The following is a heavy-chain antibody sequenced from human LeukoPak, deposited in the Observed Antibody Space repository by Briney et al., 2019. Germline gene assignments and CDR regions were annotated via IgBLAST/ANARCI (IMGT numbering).Heavy chain of an antibody. V-gene: IGHV4-59*01. CDR3: ARLTGYSSGLDY. J-gene: IGHJ4*02. CDR1: GGSINSYY. CDR2: IYYSRST. D-gene: IGHD6-19*01. Sequence: SETLSLTCTVSGGSINSYYWSWIRQPPGKGLEWIGYIYYSRSTNYNPSLKSRVTISVDMSKNQFSLKLNSVTAADTAVYYCARLTGYSSGLDYWGQGTLVTVSS.